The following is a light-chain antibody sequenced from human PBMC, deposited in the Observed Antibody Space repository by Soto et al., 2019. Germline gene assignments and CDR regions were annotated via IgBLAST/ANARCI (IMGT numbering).Light chain of an antibody. CDR3: QQRNIWPPVT. J-gene: IGKJ5*01. V-gene: IGKV3-11*01. Sequence: EIMLTQSPATLSLSPGERATLSCRASPSVTNFLAWYQQKPGQAPRLLIYGAFNRATGIPARFSGSGSGTDFTLTISSLEPEDSAIYYCQQRNIWPPVTFGQGTLLEIK. CDR2: GAF. CDR1: PSVTNF.